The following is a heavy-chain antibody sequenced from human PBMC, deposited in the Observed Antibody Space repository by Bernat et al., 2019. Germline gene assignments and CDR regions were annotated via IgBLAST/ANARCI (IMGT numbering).Heavy chain of an antibody. Sequence: QVQLQESGPGLVKPSETLSLTCTVSGGSISSYYCSWIRQPPGKGLEWIGYIYYSGSTNSNPSLKSLVTITVDTSTNELSLKLSSVTAADTAVYYCARMGPMGCSSTSSYHFIEKYYFDYWGQGTLVTVSS. CDR3: ARMGPMGCSSTSSYHFIEKYYFDY. CDR2: IYYSGST. V-gene: IGHV4-59*01. J-gene: IGHJ4*02. CDR1: GGSISSYY. D-gene: IGHD2-2*01.